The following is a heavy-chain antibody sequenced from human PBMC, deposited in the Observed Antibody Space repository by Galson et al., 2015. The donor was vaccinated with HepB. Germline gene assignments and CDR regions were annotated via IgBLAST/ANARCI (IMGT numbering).Heavy chain of an antibody. D-gene: IGHD2/OR15-2a*01. CDR3: IRDFNSPEGS. CDR1: GFTFSRYW. J-gene: IGHJ5*02. V-gene: IGHV3-74*01. Sequence: SLRLSCAASGFTFSRYWMHWVRQAPGKGLVWVSHIRSDGGRTDYADSVKGRFTISRDNAKNTLYLQMSSLRAEDTAVYYCIRDFNSPEGSWGQGTLVTVSS. CDR2: IRSDGGRT.